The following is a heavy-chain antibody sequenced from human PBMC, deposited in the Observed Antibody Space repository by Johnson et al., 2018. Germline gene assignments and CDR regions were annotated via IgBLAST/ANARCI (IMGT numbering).Heavy chain of an antibody. Sequence: QVQLVQSGGGVVQPGRSLRLSCAASGFTFSSYGMHWVRQAPGKGLEWVAVISYDGSNKYYADSVKGRFTISRDNSKNTLYLQMNSLRAEDTAVYYCSRATPLREGYDFWSGRYYYYGMDVWGQGTTVTVSS. V-gene: IGHV3-30*03. CDR1: GFTFSSYG. CDR2: ISYDGSNK. D-gene: IGHD3-3*01. CDR3: SRATPLREGYDFWSGRYYYYGMDV. J-gene: IGHJ6*02.